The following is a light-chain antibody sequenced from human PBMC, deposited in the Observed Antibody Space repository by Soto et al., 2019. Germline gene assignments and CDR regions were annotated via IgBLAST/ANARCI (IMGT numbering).Light chain of an antibody. CDR2: EVS. CDR3: SSYTSSNTPVL. J-gene: IGLJ2*01. V-gene: IGLV2-14*01. Sequence: QSALTQPASVSGSPGQSITISCTGTSSDVGGYNYVSWYQQHPGKAPKLMIYEVSNRPSGVSNRFSGSKSGNTASLTISGLQAEDEAHYYSSSYTSSNTPVLFGGGTKLTVL. CDR1: SSDVGGYNY.